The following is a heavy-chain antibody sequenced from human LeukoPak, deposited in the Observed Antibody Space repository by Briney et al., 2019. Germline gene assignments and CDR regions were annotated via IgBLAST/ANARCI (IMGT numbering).Heavy chain of an antibody. J-gene: IGHJ6*02. CDR3: ARSPKYYDFWSGDYYYYGMDV. Sequence: ASVKVSCKASGYTFTSYGISWVRQAPGQGLEWMGWISAYNGNTNYAQKLQGRVTMTTDTSTSTAYMELRSLRSDDTAVYYCARSPKYYDFWSGDYYYYGMDVWGQGTTVTVSS. V-gene: IGHV1-18*01. D-gene: IGHD3-3*01. CDR1: GYTFTSYG. CDR2: ISAYNGNT.